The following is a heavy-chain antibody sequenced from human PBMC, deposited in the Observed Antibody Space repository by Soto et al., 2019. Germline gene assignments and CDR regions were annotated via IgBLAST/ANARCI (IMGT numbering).Heavy chain of an antibody. D-gene: IGHD2-8*01. J-gene: IGHJ6*02. CDR2: ISFDGTNK. V-gene: IGHV3-30*04. CDR3: AREMIPMIMGGMSAMDV. Sequence: QVQLVESGGGVVQPERSQRLSCTASKFTFASYVMHWVRQAPGEGLEWVALISFDGTNKYYADSVKVRFTISRDNSKNTMYLHMNSLRPEDTAVYYCAREMIPMIMGGMSAMDVWGQGTTVTV. CDR1: KFTFASYV.